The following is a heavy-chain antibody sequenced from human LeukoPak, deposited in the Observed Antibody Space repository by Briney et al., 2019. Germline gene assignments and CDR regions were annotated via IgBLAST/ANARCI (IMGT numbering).Heavy chain of an antibody. V-gene: IGHV3-30*02. D-gene: IGHD1-26*01. J-gene: IGHJ4*02. CDR2: IRHDESKT. CDR1: GFTFSSYG. Sequence: GGSLRLSCAASGFTFSSYGMHWVRQAPGKGLERVAFIRHDESKTYFGDSVKGRFTISRDNSKNTLYLQMNSLRAEDTAIYYCAKSHIPNRYSGTYYCDFWGQGTLVTVSS. CDR3: AKSHIPNRYSGTYYCDF.